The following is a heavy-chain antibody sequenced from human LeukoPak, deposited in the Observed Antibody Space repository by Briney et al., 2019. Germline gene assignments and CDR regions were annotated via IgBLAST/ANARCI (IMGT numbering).Heavy chain of an antibody. CDR3: ARDRGRDGYNRPSIYYYYYYGMDV. CDR2: IWYDGSNK. D-gene: IGHD5-24*01. Sequence: GGSLRLSYAASGFTFSSYGMHWVRQAPSKGLEWVAVIWYDGSNKYYADSVKGRFTISRDNSKNTLYLQMNSLRAEDTAVYYCARDRGRDGYNRPSIYYYYYYGMDVWGQGTTATVSS. J-gene: IGHJ6*02. V-gene: IGHV3-33*01. CDR1: GFTFSSYG.